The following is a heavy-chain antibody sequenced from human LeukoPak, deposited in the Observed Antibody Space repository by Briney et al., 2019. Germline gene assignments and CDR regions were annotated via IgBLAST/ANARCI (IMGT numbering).Heavy chain of an antibody. V-gene: IGHV4-61*01. CDR1: GGSISSSSYY. J-gene: IGHJ3*02. D-gene: IGHD5-18*01. CDR2: IYYSGST. Sequence: SETLSLTCTVSGGSISSSSYYWSWIRQPPGKGLEWIGYIYYSGSTNYNPSLKSRVTISVDTSKNQFSLKLSSVTAADTAVYYCARFGGIQLWLWDAFDIWGQGTMVTVSS. CDR3: ARFGGIQLWLWDAFDI.